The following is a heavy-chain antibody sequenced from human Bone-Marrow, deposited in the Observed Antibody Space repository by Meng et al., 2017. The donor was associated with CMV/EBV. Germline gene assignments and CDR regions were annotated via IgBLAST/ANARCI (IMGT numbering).Heavy chain of an antibody. V-gene: IGHV3-21*01. Sequence: GESLKISCAASGFTFSSYSMNWVRQAPGKGLEWVSSISSSSSYIYYADSVKGRFTISRDNAKNSLYLQMNSLRVEDTAVYYCAREGSGNWWTVTTSYYYYYYGMDVWGQGTMVTVSS. CDR1: GFTFSSYS. J-gene: IGHJ6*02. D-gene: IGHD4-11*01. CDR3: AREGSGNWWTVTTSYYYYYYGMDV. CDR2: ISSSSSYI.